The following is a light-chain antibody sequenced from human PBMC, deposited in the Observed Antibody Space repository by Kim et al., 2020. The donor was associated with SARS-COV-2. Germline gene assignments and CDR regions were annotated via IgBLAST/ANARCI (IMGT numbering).Light chain of an antibody. CDR2: RVS. Sequence: EIVMTQSPATLSVSPGDRVTLSCRASQNIGTALAWYQQRPGQAPRLLMSRVSARATGVPVRFTGGGSGTDFTLTISSLQSEDIGVYYCQQFHEWPPITFGGGTKVEIK. J-gene: IGKJ4*01. CDR1: QNIGTA. CDR3: QQFHEWPPIT. V-gene: IGKV3-15*01.